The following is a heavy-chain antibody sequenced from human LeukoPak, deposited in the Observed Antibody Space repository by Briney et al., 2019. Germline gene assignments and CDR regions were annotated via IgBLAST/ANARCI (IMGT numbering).Heavy chain of an antibody. D-gene: IGHD5-24*01. V-gene: IGHV1-69*13. J-gene: IGHJ4*02. Sequence: SVKVSCKASGGTLNSYAFSWVRQAPGQGLEWMGGIIPIFGTPNCAQKFQGRVTITADESTRTVYMEVSSLRSEDTAVYYCARDDPDGYWGQGTLVTVSS. CDR2: IIPIFGTP. CDR1: GGTLNSYA. CDR3: ARDDPDGY.